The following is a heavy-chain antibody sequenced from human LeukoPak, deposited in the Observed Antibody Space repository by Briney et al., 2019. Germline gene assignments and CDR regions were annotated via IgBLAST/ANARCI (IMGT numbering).Heavy chain of an antibody. CDR1: GVTLSTYA. J-gene: IGHJ5*02. Sequence: PGGSLRLSCAASGVTLSTYAMSWARQAPGKGLEWVSGISSSGSGDNTYYADSVKGRFTISRDNAKISLYLQMNSLRAEDTAVYYCARYRGSNWFDPWGQGTLVTVSS. CDR3: ARYRGSNWFDP. CDR2: ISSSGSGDNT. V-gene: IGHV3-23*01. D-gene: IGHD3-16*01.